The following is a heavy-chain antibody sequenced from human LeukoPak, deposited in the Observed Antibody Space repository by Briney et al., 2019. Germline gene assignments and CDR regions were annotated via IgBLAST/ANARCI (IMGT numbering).Heavy chain of an antibody. D-gene: IGHD2-8*01. CDR2: IYYSGSA. CDR3: ARVPRGYCTNGVCLNYYYGMDV. J-gene: IGHJ6*02. V-gene: IGHV4-61*01. Sequence: PSETLSLTCTVSGGSVSSGSYYWSWIRQPPGKGLEWIGYIYYSGSANYNPSLKSRVTISVDTSKNQFSLKLSSVTAADTAVYYCARVPRGYCTNGVCLNYYYGMDVWGQGTTVTVSS. CDR1: GGSVSSGSYY.